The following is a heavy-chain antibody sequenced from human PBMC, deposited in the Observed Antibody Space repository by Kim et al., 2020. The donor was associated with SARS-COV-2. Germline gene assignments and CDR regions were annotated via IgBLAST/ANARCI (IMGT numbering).Heavy chain of an antibody. Sequence: SVKVSCKASGGTFSSYAISWVRQAPGQGLEWMGRIIPILGIANYAQKFQGRVTITADKSTSTAYMELSSLRSEDTAVYYCARDTDYGSGTPFDYWGQGTLVTVSS. V-gene: IGHV1-69*04. D-gene: IGHD3-10*01. J-gene: IGHJ4*02. CDR2: IIPILGIA. CDR1: GGTFSSYA. CDR3: ARDTDYGSGTPFDY.